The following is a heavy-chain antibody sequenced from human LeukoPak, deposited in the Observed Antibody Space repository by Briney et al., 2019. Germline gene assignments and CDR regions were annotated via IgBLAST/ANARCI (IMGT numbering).Heavy chain of an antibody. Sequence: ASVKVSCKPSGYTFTSYYIHWMRQAPGQGLEWMGIINPSGGSTSYAQKFQGRVTMTRDTSTSTAYMELSSLRSEDTAVYYCARGVSSIWNYFWFDPWGQGTLVTVSS. V-gene: IGHV1-46*01. CDR1: GYTFTSYY. CDR2: INPSGGST. D-gene: IGHD1-7*01. J-gene: IGHJ5*02. CDR3: ARGVSSIWNYFWFDP.